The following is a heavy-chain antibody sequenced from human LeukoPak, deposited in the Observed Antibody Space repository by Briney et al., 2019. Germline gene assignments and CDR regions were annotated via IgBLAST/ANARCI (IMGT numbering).Heavy chain of an antibody. Sequence: GGSLRLSCAASGFTFSSYSMNWVRQAPGKGLEWVSYISSSSYVYYADSVKSRFTISRDNAKNSLYLQMSSLRAEDTAVYYCVRDSYSSSWSGLFDYWGQGTLVTVSS. J-gene: IGHJ4*02. CDR1: GFTFSSYS. V-gene: IGHV3-21*01. CDR2: ISSSSYV. CDR3: VRDSYSSSWSGLFDY. D-gene: IGHD6-13*01.